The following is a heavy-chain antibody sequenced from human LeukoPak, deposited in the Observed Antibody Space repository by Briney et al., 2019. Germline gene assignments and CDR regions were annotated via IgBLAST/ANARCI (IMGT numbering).Heavy chain of an antibody. J-gene: IGHJ4*02. V-gene: IGHV3-30-3*01. CDR1: GFTFSSYA. D-gene: IGHD4-17*01. CDR3: AREGPHGDYAVYFDH. CDR2: ISYDGGNK. Sequence: GGSLRLSCAASGFTFSSYAMHWVRQAPGKGLEWVAVISYDGGNKYYADSVKGRFTISRDNSKNTLYLQMNSLRAEDTAVYYCAREGPHGDYAVYFDHWGQGTLVTVSS.